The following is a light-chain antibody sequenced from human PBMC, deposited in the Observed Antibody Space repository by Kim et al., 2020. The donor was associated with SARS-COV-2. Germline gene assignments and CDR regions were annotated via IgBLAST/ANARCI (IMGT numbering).Light chain of an antibody. J-gene: IGKJ1*01. CDR1: QSVNRH. V-gene: IGKV3-20*01. Sequence: EIVLTQSPGTLSLSPGERATLSCRASQSVNRHLAWYQQKPGQAPRLLIYGASNRATGIPDRFSGSGSGTDFTLTISSLEPEDFAVYYCQQHGSSLWTFGQGTKVGIK. CDR2: GAS. CDR3: QQHGSSLWT.